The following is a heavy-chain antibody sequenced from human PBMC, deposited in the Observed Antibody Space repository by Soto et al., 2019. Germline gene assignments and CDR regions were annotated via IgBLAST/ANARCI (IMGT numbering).Heavy chain of an antibody. CDR2: IRSKANSYAT. V-gene: IGHV3-73*01. CDR1: GFTFSGSA. D-gene: IGHD2-15*01. CDR3: TRHQSVVVAAPFDY. J-gene: IGHJ4*02. Sequence: GGSLRLSCAASGFTFSGSAMHWVRQASGKGLEWVGRIRSKANSYATAYAASVKGRFTISRDDSKNTAYLQMNSLKTEDTAVYYCTRHQSVVVAAPFDYWGQGTLVTVSS.